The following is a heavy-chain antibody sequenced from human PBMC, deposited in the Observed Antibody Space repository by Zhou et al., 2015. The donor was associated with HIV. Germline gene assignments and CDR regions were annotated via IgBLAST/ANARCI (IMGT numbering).Heavy chain of an antibody. CDR2: IIPIFGTA. D-gene: IGHD3-22*01. CDR1: GGTFSSYA. CDR3: ASGPVVVITTVHYYYGMDV. V-gene: IGHV1-69*01. J-gene: IGHJ6*02. Sequence: QVQLVQSGAEVKKPGSSVKVSCKASGGTFSSYAISWVRQAPGQGLEWMGGIIPIFGTANYAQKFQGRVTITADESTSTAYMELSSLRSEDTAVYYCASGPVVVITTVHYYYGMDVWGQGTTVTVSS.